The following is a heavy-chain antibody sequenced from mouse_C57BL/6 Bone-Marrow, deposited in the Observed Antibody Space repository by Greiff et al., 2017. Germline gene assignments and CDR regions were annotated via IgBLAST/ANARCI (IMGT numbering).Heavy chain of an antibody. V-gene: IGHV1-54*01. CDR2: INPGSGGT. CDR3: ARCDIGYCCFAY. J-gene: IGHJ3*01. D-gene: IGHD2-3*01. CDR1: GYAFTNYL. Sequence: VQLQQSGAELVRPGTSVKVSCKASGYAFTNYLIEWVKQRPGQGLEWIGVINPGSGGTNYNEKFKGKATLTADKSSSTAYMQLSSLTSEDSAVXFCARCDIGYCCFAYWGQGTLVTVSA.